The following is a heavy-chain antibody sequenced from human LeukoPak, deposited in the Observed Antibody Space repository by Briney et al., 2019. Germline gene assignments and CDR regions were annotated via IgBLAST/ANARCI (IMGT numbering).Heavy chain of an antibody. J-gene: IGHJ4*02. V-gene: IGHV3-11*03. Sequence: GRSLRLSCAASGFTFSDYYMSWIRQAPGKGLEWVSYISSSSSCTNYADSVKGRFTISKDNDKNSLYLQMNSLRAEDTAVYYCARSGLRGGITMVRGVDYWGQGTLVTVSS. CDR3: ARSGLRGGITMVRGVDY. CDR1: GFTFSDYY. D-gene: IGHD3-10*01. CDR2: ISSSSSCT.